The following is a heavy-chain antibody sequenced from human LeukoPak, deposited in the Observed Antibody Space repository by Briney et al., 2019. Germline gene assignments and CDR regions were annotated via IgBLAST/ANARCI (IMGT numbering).Heavy chain of an antibody. V-gene: IGHV1-18*01. D-gene: IGHD3-22*01. CDR1: GYTFTSYG. CDR3: ARDSFPNYYDSSGYYRGNWFDP. Sequence: ASVKVSCKASGYTFTSYGISWVRQAPGQGLEWMGWISAYNGNTNYAQKLQGRVTMTTDTSTSTAYMGLRSLRSDDTAVCYCARDSFPNYYDSSGYYRGNWFDPWGQGTLVTVSS. J-gene: IGHJ5*02. CDR2: ISAYNGNT.